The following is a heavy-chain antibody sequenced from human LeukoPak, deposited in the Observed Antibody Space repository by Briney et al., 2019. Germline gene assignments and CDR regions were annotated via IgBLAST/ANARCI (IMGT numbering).Heavy chain of an antibody. CDR3: ARGYGGPRLGYYFDY. V-gene: IGHV5-51*01. CDR1: GYSFTSYC. CDR2: VYTGDSDT. J-gene: IGHJ4*02. D-gene: IGHD1-26*01. Sequence: GESLKISCKGSGYSFTSYCIGWVRQMPGKGLEWVVIVYTGDSDTRYSPSFQGQVTISADKSISTAYLQWSSLKASDTAMYYCARGYGGPRLGYYFDYWGQGTLVTVSS.